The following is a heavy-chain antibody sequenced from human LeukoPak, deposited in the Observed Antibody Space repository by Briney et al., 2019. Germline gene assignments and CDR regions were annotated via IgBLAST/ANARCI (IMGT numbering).Heavy chain of an antibody. CDR2: INLKFSAT. CDR1: GYASYDCY. Sequence: GASVTVSCTASGYASYDCYLHWVRQAPGQGLERMGVINLKFSATNFAPKFQGRVLRAWDVSTTTVYLELSTLRSEASAIYYCATTPPKNYGMDAWGQGTTVTISS. J-gene: IGHJ6*02. CDR3: ATTPPKNYGMDA. D-gene: IGHD2/OR15-2a*01. V-gene: IGHV1-46*02.